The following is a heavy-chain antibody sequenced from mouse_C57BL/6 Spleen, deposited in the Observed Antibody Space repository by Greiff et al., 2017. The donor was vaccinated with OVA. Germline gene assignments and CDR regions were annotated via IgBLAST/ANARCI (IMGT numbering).Heavy chain of an antibody. V-gene: IGHV1-66*01. J-gene: IGHJ2*01. CDR1: GYSFTSYY. Sequence: VKLLESGPELVKPGASVKISCKASGYSFTSYYIHWVKQRPGQGLEWIGWIYPGSGNTKYNEKFKGKATLTADTSSSTAYMQLSSLTSEDSAVYYCARGYDGYFDYWGQGTTLTVSS. D-gene: IGHD2-2*01. CDR3: ARGYDGYFDY. CDR2: IYPGSGNT.